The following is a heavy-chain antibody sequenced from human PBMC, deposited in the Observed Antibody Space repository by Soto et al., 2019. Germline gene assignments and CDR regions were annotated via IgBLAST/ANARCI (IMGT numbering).Heavy chain of an antibody. CDR3: ARQQKGYYDILTGYQQPYNWFDP. V-gene: IGHV5-51*01. CDR1: GYSFTSYW. J-gene: IGHJ5*02. D-gene: IGHD3-9*01. CDR2: IYPGDSDT. Sequence: GESLKISCKGSGYSFTSYWIGWVRQMPGKGLEWMGIIYPGDSDTRYSPSFQGQVTISADKSISTAYLQWSSLKASDTAMYYCARQQKGYYDILTGYQQPYNWFDPWGQGTLVTVSS.